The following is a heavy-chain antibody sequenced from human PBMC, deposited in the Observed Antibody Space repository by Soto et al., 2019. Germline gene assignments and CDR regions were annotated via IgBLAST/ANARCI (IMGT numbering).Heavy chain of an antibody. Sequence: SVKVSCKDSGGLFSSFAISWVRQAPGQGLEWMGGIIPVFGTTNYAQKFQGRVTITADESTNTAYMELSSLTSDDTAMYYCARGGGPYVWFNEFWGQGTQVT. CDR1: GGLFSSFA. D-gene: IGHD3-16*01. CDR2: IIPVFGTT. CDR3: ARGGGPYVWFNEF. J-gene: IGHJ4*02. V-gene: IGHV1-69*13.